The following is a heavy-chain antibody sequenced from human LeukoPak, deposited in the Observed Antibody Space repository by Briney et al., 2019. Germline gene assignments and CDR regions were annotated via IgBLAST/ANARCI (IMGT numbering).Heavy chain of an antibody. CDR2: INHSGST. V-gene: IGHV4-34*01. CDR3: ARAGLAVGATHPGAFDY. CDR1: GGSFSGYY. D-gene: IGHD1-26*01. Sequence: SETLSLTCAVYGGSFSGYYWSWIRQPPGKGLEWIGEINHSGSTNYNPSLKSRVTISVDTSKNQFSLKLSSVTAADTAVYYCARAGLAVGATHPGAFDYWGQGTLVTVSS. J-gene: IGHJ4*02.